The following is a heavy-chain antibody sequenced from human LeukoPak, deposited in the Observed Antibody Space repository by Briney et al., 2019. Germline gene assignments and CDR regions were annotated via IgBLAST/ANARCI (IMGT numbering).Heavy chain of an antibody. V-gene: IGHV1-2*02. D-gene: IGHD3-3*01. CDR1: GYTFTGYY. CDR2: INPNSGGT. J-gene: IGHJ3*02. Sequence: GASVKVSCKASGYTFTGYYMHWVRQAPGQGLEWMGWINPNSGGTNYAQKFQGRVTMTRDTSISTAYMELSRLRSDDTAVYYCARVRYDFWSGYYKEDAFDIWGQGTMVTVSS. CDR3: ARVRYDFWSGYYKEDAFDI.